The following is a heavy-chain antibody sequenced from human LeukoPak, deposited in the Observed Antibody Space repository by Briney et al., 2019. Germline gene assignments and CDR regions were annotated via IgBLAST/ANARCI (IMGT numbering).Heavy chain of an antibody. CDR3: ARAASGYDYEDY. CDR1: GYTFTGYY. D-gene: IGHD5-12*01. J-gene: IGHJ4*02. V-gene: IGHV1-2*06. CDR2: INPIHGGT. Sequence: ASVKVSCKASGYTFTGYYMHWVRQAPGQGLEWMGRINPIHGGTNYAQRFQGRVTMTSDTSISTAYMELSRLTSDDTAVYYCARAASGYDYEDYWGQGTLVTVSS.